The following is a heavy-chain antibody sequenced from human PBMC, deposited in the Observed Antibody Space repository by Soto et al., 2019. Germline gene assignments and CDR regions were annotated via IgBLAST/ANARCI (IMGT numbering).Heavy chain of an antibody. D-gene: IGHD4-17*01. CDR1: GGSISSGDYY. Sequence: QVQLQESGPGLVQSSQTLSLTCTVSGGSISSGDYYWSWIRQAPGKGLEWIGYIYYSGRTYYNPSLKSRVTISVDTSKNPFSLKLSSVTAADTAVYYCARDGMTTVVTDYWYFDLWGRGTLVTVSS. V-gene: IGHV4-30-4*01. CDR3: ARDGMTTVVTDYWYFDL. J-gene: IGHJ2*01. CDR2: IYYSGRT.